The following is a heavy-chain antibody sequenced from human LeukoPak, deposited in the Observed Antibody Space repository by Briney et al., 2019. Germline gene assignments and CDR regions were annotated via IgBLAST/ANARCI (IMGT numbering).Heavy chain of an antibody. D-gene: IGHD3-22*01. CDR2: ISAYNGNT. V-gene: IGHV1-18*01. Sequence: ASVKVSCKASGYTFTSYGISWVRQAPGQGLEWMGWISAYNGNTNYVQKFQGRVTMTTDTSISTAYMELSRLRSDDTAVYHCARGGRTYFSDNSGYYDAFDIWGQGTMVTVSS. CDR3: ARGGRTYFSDNSGYYDAFDI. CDR1: GYTFTSYG. J-gene: IGHJ3*02.